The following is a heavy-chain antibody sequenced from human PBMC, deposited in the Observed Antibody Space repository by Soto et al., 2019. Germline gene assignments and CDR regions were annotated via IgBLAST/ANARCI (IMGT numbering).Heavy chain of an antibody. CDR3: AKRSSGYHFAF. J-gene: IGHJ4*02. D-gene: IGHD3-16*02. CDR1: GFTFSSVA. Sequence: GGPLRHSCIASGFTFSSVAMSWVRQAPGKGLEWVSTFGSAGATYYADSVKGRFTISKDSSKNTLFVQMNSLTAEDTAVYYCAKRSSGYHFAFWGQGTLVTV. V-gene: IGHV3-23*01. CDR2: FGSAGAT.